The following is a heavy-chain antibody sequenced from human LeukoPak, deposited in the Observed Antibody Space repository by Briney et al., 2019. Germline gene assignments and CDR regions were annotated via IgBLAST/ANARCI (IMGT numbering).Heavy chain of an antibody. CDR3: ARGAYFYGSGINWFDP. V-gene: IGHV4-59*08. J-gene: IGHJ5*02. Sequence: ETLSLTCTVSDGSIRSYYWSWIRQPPGKGLEWIGYIYYSESTNYNPSLKSRATISLDTSKHHFSLKLSSVTAADTAVYYCARGAYFYGSGINWFDPWGQGTLITVSS. D-gene: IGHD3-10*01. CDR2: IYYSEST. CDR1: DGSIRSYY.